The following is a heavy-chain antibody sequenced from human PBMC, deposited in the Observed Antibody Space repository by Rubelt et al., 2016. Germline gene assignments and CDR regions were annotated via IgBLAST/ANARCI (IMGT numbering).Heavy chain of an antibody. CDR2: ISAYNGKT. CDR3: ARGHVTFGGVIVTSYYYYGMDV. D-gene: IGHD3-16*02. CDR1: GYTFTNYG. Sequence: QVQLVQSGAEVKKPGASVKVSCKASGYTFTNYGISWVRQAPGQGLEWMGWISAYNGKTNYAQKLQGRVTMTTDTSTSTGYMELRSLRSDDTAVYYCARGHVTFGGVIVTSYYYYGMDVWGQGTTVTVSS. V-gene: IGHV1-18*01. J-gene: IGHJ6*02.